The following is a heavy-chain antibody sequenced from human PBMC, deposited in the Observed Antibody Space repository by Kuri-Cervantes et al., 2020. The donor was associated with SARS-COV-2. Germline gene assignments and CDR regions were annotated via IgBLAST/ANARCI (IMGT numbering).Heavy chain of an antibody. V-gene: IGHV4-34*01. D-gene: IGHD3-10*01. CDR2: INHSGST. CDR1: GGSFSGYY. Sequence: SQTLSLTCAVYGGSFSGYYWSWIRQPPGKGLEWIGEINHSGSTNYNPSLKSRVTVSVDTSKNQFSLKLSSVTAADTAVYYCARRGEFGELLYSDYWGQGTLVTVSS. CDR3: ARRGEFGELLYSDY. J-gene: IGHJ4*02.